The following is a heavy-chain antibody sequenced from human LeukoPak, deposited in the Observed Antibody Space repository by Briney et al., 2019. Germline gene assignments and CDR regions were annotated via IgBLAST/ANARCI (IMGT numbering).Heavy chain of an antibody. CDR1: GGSISSGGYY. J-gene: IGHJ3*02. Sequence: SETLSLTCTVSGGSISSGGYYWSWIRQHPGKGLEWIGYIYYSGSTYYNLSLKSRVTISVDTSKNQFSLKLSSVTAADTAVYYCARLILAAAGAFDIWGQGTMVTVSS. CDR2: IYYSGST. D-gene: IGHD6-25*01. CDR3: ARLILAAAGAFDI. V-gene: IGHV4-31*03.